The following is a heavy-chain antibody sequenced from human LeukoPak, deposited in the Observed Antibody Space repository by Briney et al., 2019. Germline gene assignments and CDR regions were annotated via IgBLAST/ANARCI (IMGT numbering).Heavy chain of an antibody. CDR2: IYSGGST. Sequence: GGFLRLSCAASGFTVSSNYMSWVRQAPGKGLEWVSVIYSGGSTYYADSVKGRFTISRDNSKNTLYLQMNSLRAEDTAVYYCAREGEDYYDSSGYYFDYWGQGTLVTVSS. CDR3: AREGEDYYDSSGYYFDY. V-gene: IGHV3-53*01. J-gene: IGHJ4*02. D-gene: IGHD3-22*01. CDR1: GFTVSSNY.